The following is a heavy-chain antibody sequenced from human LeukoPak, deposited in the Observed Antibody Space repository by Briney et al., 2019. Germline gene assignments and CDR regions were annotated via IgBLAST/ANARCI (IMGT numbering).Heavy chain of an antibody. CDR3: AREEDCSGGSCYSV. J-gene: IGHJ4*02. Sequence: ASVKVSCKASGGTLSSYTISWVRQAPGQGLEWMGRIIPILGIANYAQKFQGRVTITADKSTSTAYMELSSLRSEDTAVYYCAREEDCSGGSCYSVWGQGTLVTVSS. D-gene: IGHD2-15*01. CDR1: GGTLSSYT. V-gene: IGHV1-69*04. CDR2: IIPILGIA.